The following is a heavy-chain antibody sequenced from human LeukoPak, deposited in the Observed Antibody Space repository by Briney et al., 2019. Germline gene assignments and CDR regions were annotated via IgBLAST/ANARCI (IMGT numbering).Heavy chain of an antibody. CDR2: INSDGSST. CDR1: GFTFSSYW. J-gene: IGHJ4*02. Sequence: GGSLRLSCAASGFTFSSYWMHWVRQAPGKGLVWVSRINSDGSSTSYADSVKGRFTISRDNAKDTLYLQMNSLRAEDTAVYYCALDSSSWGSSGWYVYWGQGTLVTVSS. V-gene: IGHV3-74*01. CDR3: ALDSSSWGSSGWYVY. D-gene: IGHD6-19*01.